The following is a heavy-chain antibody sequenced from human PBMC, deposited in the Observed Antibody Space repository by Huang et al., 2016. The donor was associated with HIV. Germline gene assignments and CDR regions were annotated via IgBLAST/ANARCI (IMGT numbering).Heavy chain of an antibody. V-gene: IGHV1-8*02. D-gene: IGHD4-17*01. J-gene: IGHJ4*02. CDR2: MNPNTGNT. Sequence: QVHLVQSGAEVMKPGASVKVSCKASGYTFTNYDINWVRQAHGRGLEWMGWMNPNTGNTGFAQSFQGRVTMTRKTSITTAYMELTSLTSEDTAVYYCARSAYGDLDYWGLGTLVIVSS. CDR3: ARSAYGDLDY. CDR1: GYTFTNYD.